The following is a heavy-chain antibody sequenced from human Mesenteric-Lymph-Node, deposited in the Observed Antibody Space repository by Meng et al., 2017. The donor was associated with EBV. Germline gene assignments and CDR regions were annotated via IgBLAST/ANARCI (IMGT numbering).Heavy chain of an antibody. CDR1: GGSLSGYY. J-gene: IGHJ4*02. CDR2: ITHSGST. CDR3: VRGEKGPIDY. V-gene: IGHV4-34*01. Sequence: QVQLQQWGAGLLKPSETLSLTCAVYGGSLSGYYWSWIRQPPGKGLEWIGEITHSGSTNYNPSLKSRVTISVDTSKNQFSLKLKSVTATDTAVYYCVRGEKGPIDYWGQGTLVTVSS.